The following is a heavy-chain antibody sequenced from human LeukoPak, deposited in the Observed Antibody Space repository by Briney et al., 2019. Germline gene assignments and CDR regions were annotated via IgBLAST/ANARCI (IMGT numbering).Heavy chain of an antibody. CDR1: GGSISSYY. V-gene: IGHV4-39*01. CDR3: ARHILSAAGTSWFDP. CDR2: IYYSGST. J-gene: IGHJ5*02. D-gene: IGHD6-13*01. Sequence: SETLSLTCTVSGGSISSYYWSWIRQPPGKGLEWIGSIYYSGSTYYNPSLKSRVAISVDTSKNQFSLKLSSVTAADTAVYYCARHILSAAGTSWFDPWGQGTLVTVSS.